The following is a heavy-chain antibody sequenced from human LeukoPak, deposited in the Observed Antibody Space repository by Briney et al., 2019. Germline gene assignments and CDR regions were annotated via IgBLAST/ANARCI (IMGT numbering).Heavy chain of an antibody. D-gene: IGHD3-9*01. V-gene: IGHV3-30*04. CDR2: ISYDGSNK. J-gene: IGHJ3*02. CDR1: GFTFSSYA. CDR3: ARDGVLRYFDWLVGDASDI. Sequence: GGSLRLSCAASGFTFSSYAMHWVRQAPGKGLEWVAVISYDGSNKYYADSVKGRFTISRDNSKNTLYLQMNSLRAEDTAVYYCARDGVLRYFDWLVGDASDIWGQGTMVTVSS.